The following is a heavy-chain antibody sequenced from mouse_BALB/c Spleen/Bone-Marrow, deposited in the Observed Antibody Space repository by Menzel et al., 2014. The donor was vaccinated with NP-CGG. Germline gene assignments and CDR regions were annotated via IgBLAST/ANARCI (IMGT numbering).Heavy chain of an antibody. CDR3: ARELSRAMDY. D-gene: IGHD2-12*01. J-gene: IGHJ4*01. V-gene: IGHV1S135*01. Sequence: EVKLQESGPELVKPGASVKVSCKASGYAFTNYNMFWVKQSHGKSLEWIGYIDPYSGGTNYNQKFKGKATLTVDKSSSTAYMHLNSLTSEDSAVYYCARELSRAMDYWGQGNSVTVSS. CDR2: IDPYSGGT. CDR1: GYAFTNYN.